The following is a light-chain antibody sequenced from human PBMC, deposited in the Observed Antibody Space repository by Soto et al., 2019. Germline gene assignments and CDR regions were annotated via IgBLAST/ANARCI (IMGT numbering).Light chain of an antibody. Sequence: DIQMTQSPSSVSASVGDRVTITCRASQSISSWLAWYQEKPGRAPKLLIYDASTLESGVPSRFSGSGSGTEFTLTISSLQPDDFATYYCQQYSSHDLLTFGGGTKVDIK. J-gene: IGKJ4*01. CDR3: QQYSSHDLLT. CDR1: QSISSW. CDR2: DAS. V-gene: IGKV1-5*01.